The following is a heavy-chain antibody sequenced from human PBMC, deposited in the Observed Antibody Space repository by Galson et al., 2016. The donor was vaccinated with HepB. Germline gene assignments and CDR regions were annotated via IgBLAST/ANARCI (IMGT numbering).Heavy chain of an antibody. Sequence: SETLSLTCTVSGGSISSSSYYWGCIRQPPGKGLEWIGSIYYSGSTYYNPPLKNLVTISVDTSKNQFPLKLSSVTAADTAVYYCAGHLRGGYGMDVWGQGTTVTVSS. CDR1: GGSISSSSYY. J-gene: IGHJ6*02. D-gene: IGHD3-10*01. CDR3: AGHLRGGYGMDV. V-gene: IGHV4-39*01. CDR2: IYYSGST.